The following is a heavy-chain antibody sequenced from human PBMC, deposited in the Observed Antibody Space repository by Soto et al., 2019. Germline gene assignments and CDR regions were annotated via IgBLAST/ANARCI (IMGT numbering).Heavy chain of an antibody. Sequence: GESLKISFKCSVYSFTRYWMCWLRQMPGKGLEWMGIIYPGDSDTRYSPSFQGQVTISADKSISTAYLQWSSLKASDTAMYYCAGVIQLWPEDAFDIWGQGTMVTVSS. CDR3: AGVIQLWPEDAFDI. V-gene: IGHV5-51*01. CDR1: VYSFTRYW. J-gene: IGHJ3*02. CDR2: IYPGDSDT. D-gene: IGHD5-18*01.